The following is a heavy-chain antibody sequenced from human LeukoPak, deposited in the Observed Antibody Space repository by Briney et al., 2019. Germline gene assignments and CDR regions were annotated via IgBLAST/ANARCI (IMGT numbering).Heavy chain of an antibody. Sequence: GGSLRLSCAASGFTVSSNYMSWVRQAPGKGLEWVSVIYDGDSTYYADSVKGRFTISRDNSKNTLYLQMNSLRAEDTAIYYCAKYLLTAAVIDYWGQGTLVTVSS. J-gene: IGHJ4*02. V-gene: IGHV3-53*01. CDR3: AKYLLTAAVIDY. CDR2: IYDGDST. CDR1: GFTVSSNY. D-gene: IGHD2/OR15-2a*01.